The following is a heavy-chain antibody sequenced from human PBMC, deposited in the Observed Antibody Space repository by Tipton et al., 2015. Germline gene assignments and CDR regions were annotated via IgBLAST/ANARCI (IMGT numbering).Heavy chain of an antibody. CDR1: GFTVSSNS. CDR3: ARDHRIAVAGRRSAPPRYYYYGMDV. D-gene: IGHD6-19*01. J-gene: IGHJ6*02. Sequence: SLRLSCAASGFTVSSNSMSWVRQAPGKGLEWVSLIYSGGSTYYADSVKGRFTISRDNSKNTLYLQMNSLRAEDTAVYFCARDHRIAVAGRRSAPPRYYYYGMDVWGQGTTVTVSS. CDR2: IYSGGST. V-gene: IGHV3-53*01.